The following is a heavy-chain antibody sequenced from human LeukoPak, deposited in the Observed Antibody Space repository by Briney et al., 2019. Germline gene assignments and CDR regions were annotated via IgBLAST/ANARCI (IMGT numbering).Heavy chain of an antibody. J-gene: IGHJ4*02. Sequence: ASVKVSCKASGYTFTSYYMHWVRQAPGQGLEWMGIINPSGGSTSYAQKFQGRVTMTRDTSTSTVYMELSSLRSEDTVVYYCARDSADYGDYGAWCDYWGQGTLVTVSS. D-gene: IGHD4-17*01. CDR2: INPSGGST. CDR1: GYTFTSYY. V-gene: IGHV1-46*01. CDR3: ARDSADYGDYGAWCDY.